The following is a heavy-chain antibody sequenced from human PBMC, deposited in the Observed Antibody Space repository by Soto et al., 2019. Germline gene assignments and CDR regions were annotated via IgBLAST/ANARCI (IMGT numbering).Heavy chain of an antibody. CDR1: GFTFSNAW. Sequence: PGGSLRLSCAASGFTFSNAWMSWVRQAPGKGLEWVAVISYDGSNKCYADSVKGRFTISRDNSKNTLYLQMNSLRAEDTAVYYCAKDWVFGAAFDIWGQGTMVTVSS. CDR2: ISYDGSNK. D-gene: IGHD3-10*01. CDR3: AKDWVFGAAFDI. J-gene: IGHJ3*02. V-gene: IGHV3-30*18.